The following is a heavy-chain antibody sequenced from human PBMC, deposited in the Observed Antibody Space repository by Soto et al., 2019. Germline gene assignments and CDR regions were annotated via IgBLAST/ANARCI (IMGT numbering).Heavy chain of an antibody. D-gene: IGHD1-26*01. CDR3: ARYSGGRDGRGAFDI. CDR2: IYSGGST. CDR1: GFTVSSNY. Sequence: GGSLRLSCAASGFTVSSNYMSWVRQAPGKGLEWVAVIYSGGSTYYEDSLKGRLNISRDNSKNKLYIQRNSLRAEDTAVGYCARYSGGRDGRGAFDIWGQGTMVTVSS. V-gene: IGHV3-53*01. J-gene: IGHJ3*02.